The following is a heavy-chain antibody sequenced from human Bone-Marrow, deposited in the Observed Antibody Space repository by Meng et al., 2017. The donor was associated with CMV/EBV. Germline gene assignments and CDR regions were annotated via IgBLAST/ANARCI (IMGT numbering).Heavy chain of an antibody. CDR3: ARGVAAGRDY. Sequence: GGSLRLSCAASGFTFSSYAMHWVRQAPGKGLEWVAVISYDGSNKYYADSVKGRFTISRDNAKNSLYLQINSLRAEDTAVYYCARGVAAGRDYWGQGMLVTVSS. V-gene: IGHV3-30*04. J-gene: IGHJ4*02. CDR1: GFTFSSYA. CDR2: ISYDGSNK. D-gene: IGHD6-13*01.